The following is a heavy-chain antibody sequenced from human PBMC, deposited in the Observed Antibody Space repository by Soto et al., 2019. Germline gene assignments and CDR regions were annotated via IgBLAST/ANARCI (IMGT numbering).Heavy chain of an antibody. Sequence: SETLSLTCTVSGGSISSGGYYWSWIRQHPGKGLEWIGYIYHSGSTYYNPSLKSRVTISVDTSKNQFSLKLSSVTAADTAVYYCARGIVLRFSTPGWFDPWGQGTQVTVSS. D-gene: IGHD3-3*01. CDR2: IYHSGST. CDR3: ARGIVLRFSTPGWFDP. J-gene: IGHJ5*02. V-gene: IGHV4-61*08. CDR1: GGSISSGGYY.